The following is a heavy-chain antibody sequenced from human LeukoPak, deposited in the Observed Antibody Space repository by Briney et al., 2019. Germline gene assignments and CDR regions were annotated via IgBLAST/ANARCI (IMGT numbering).Heavy chain of an antibody. D-gene: IGHD4-17*01. CDR1: GFTVSSNF. CDR3: ARGLNSVTQIMTF. V-gene: IGHV3-66*02. J-gene: IGHJ4*02. Sequence: GESLRLSCAASGFTVSSNFMSWVRQAPGKGLEWLSILYSDGTTLYADSAKGRFTISRDISKNTLYLQMNNLRTEGTAVYYCARGLNSVTQIMTFWGQGTLVTVSS. CDR2: LYSDGTT.